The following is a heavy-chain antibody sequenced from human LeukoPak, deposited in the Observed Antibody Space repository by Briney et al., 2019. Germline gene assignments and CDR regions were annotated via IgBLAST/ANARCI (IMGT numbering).Heavy chain of an antibody. CDR2: ISWNSGSI. Sequence: GRSLRLSCAASGFTFDDYAMHWVRQAPGKGLEWVSGISWNSGSIGYADSVKGRFTISRDNAKNSLYLQMNSLRAEDTALYYCAKDYSIVGATPLDYWGQGTLVTVSS. CDR3: AKDYSIVGATPLDY. V-gene: IGHV3-9*01. J-gene: IGHJ4*02. D-gene: IGHD1-26*01. CDR1: GFTFDDYA.